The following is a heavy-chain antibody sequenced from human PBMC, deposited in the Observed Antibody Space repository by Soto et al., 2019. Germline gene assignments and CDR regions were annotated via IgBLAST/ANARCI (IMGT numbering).Heavy chain of an antibody. J-gene: IGHJ4*02. V-gene: IGHV3-73*01. CDR1: GLTFSDSA. CDR3: TTNRPGYSYGTHGFDY. CDR2: IRSKTNNYAT. Sequence: GGSLRLSCAASGLTFSDSAIHWVRQASGKGLEWVGRIRSKTNNYATTYPASVEGRFTISRDDSKNTAYLQMNSLKTEDTAVYYCTTNRPGYSYGTHGFDYWGQGTLVTVSS. D-gene: IGHD5-18*01.